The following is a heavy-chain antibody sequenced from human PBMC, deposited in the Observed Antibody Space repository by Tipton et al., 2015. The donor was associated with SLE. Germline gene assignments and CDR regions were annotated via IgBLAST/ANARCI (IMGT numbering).Heavy chain of an antibody. J-gene: IGHJ2*01. CDR2: IYHSGRT. CDR3: ARAIGYGDHYWYFVL. D-gene: IGHD4-17*01. CDR1: GYSLSSGYY. V-gene: IGHV4-38-2*01. Sequence: TLSLTCAVSGYSLSSGYYWGWIRQPPGKGLEWIGSIYHSGRTYSNPSLKSRVTISVDTSKNQFSLTLSSVTAADTAVYYCARAIGYGDHYWYFVLWGRGTLVTVSS.